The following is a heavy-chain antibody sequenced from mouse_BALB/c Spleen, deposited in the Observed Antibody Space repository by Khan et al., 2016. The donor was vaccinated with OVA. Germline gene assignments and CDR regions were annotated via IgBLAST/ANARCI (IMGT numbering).Heavy chain of an antibody. CDR1: GYTFTDYN. Sequence: VQLQQSGAELARPGASVKLSCKASGYTFTDYNINWVKQRTGQGLEWIGEIYPGSGNTYYNEKFKGKATLTADKSSSTAYMQLSSLTSEDSAVYFCAREWGAGFPYWGQGTLVTVSA. CDR3: AREWGAGFPY. V-gene: IGHV1-77*01. CDR2: IYPGSGNT. J-gene: IGHJ3*01.